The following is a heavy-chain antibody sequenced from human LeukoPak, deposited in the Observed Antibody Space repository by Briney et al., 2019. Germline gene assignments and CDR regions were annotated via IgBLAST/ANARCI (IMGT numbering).Heavy chain of an antibody. V-gene: IGHV3-9*01. CDR1: GFTFDDYA. D-gene: IGHD3-22*01. CDR3: TKGSYYDSRGYFDY. J-gene: IGHJ4*02. Sequence: GRSLRLSCAASGFTFDDYAMYWVRQAPGRGLEWVSGISWNSGNIGYADSVKGRFTISRDNAKNSLYLQMDSLRAEDTALYYCTKGSYYDSRGYFDYWGQGILVTVSS. CDR2: ISWNSGNI.